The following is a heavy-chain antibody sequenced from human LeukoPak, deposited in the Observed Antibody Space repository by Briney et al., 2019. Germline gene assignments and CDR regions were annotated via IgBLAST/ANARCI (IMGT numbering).Heavy chain of an antibody. Sequence: ASVKVSCKASGYTFTGYYMHWVRQASGQGLEWMGWINPNSGGTNYAQKFQGWVTMTRDTSISTAYMELSRLRSDDTAVYCCARVPRAAAGPLWGMDVWGQGTTVTVSS. CDR1: GYTFTGYY. D-gene: IGHD6-13*01. CDR2: INPNSGGT. V-gene: IGHV1-2*04. CDR3: ARVPRAAAGPLWGMDV. J-gene: IGHJ6*02.